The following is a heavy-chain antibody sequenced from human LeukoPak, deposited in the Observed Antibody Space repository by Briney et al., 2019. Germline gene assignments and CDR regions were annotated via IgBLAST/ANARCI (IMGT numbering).Heavy chain of an antibody. CDR1: GFTVSSNY. CDR2: IYSGGST. Sequence: SGGSLRLSCAASGFTVSSNYMSWVRQAPGKGLEWVSVIYSGGSTYYADSVKGRFTISRDNSKNTLYLQMNSLRAEDTAVYYCAREEDGVAFDIWGQGTMVTVSS. J-gene: IGHJ3*02. CDR3: AREEDGVAFDI. V-gene: IGHV3-66*01. D-gene: IGHD3-10*01.